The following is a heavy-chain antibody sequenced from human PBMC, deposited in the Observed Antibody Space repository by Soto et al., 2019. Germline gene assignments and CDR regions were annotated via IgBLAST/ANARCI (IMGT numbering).Heavy chain of an antibody. V-gene: IGHV3-23*01. D-gene: IGHD3-3*01. CDR1: GFIFSSYA. CDR2: ISGSGGST. CDR3: AKDRITIFGVVNERMLDY. Sequence: PGGSLRLSCAVSGFIFSSYAMSWVRQAPGKGLEWVSTISGSGGSTYYADSVKGRFTISRDNSKNSPYLQMNSLRAEDTAVYYCAKDRITIFGVVNERMLDYWGQGTLVTVSS. J-gene: IGHJ4*02.